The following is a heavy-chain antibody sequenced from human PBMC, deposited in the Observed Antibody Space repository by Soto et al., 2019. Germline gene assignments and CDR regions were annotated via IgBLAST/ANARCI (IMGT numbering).Heavy chain of an antibody. CDR3: ARVRYGDYGWGSFDY. V-gene: IGHV3-21*01. CDR1: GFTFSSYS. CDR2: ISSSSYI. D-gene: IGHD4-17*01. J-gene: IGHJ4*02. Sequence: GGSLRLSCAASGFTFSSYSMNWVRQAPGKGLECVSSISSSSYIYYADSVKGRFTISRDNAKNSLYLQMNSLRAEDTAVYYCARVRYGDYGWGSFDYWGQGTLVTVSS.